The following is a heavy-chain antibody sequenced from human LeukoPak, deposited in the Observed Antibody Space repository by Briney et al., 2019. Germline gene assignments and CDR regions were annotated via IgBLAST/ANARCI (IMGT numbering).Heavy chain of an antibody. J-gene: IGHJ3*02. V-gene: IGHV1-69*02. CDR2: VIPILGIA. D-gene: IGHD1-26*01. Sequence: SVKVSCKASGGTFSSYTISWVRQAPGQGLEWMGRVIPILGIANYAQKFQGRVTITADKSTSTAYMELSSLRSEDTAVYYCLYSGSSDAFDIWGQGTMVTVSS. CDR1: GGTFSSYT. CDR3: LYSGSSDAFDI.